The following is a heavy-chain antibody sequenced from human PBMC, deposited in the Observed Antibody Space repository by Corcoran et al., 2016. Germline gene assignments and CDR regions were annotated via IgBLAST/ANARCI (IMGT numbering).Heavy chain of an antibody. V-gene: IGHV1-69*01. CDR2: IIPIFGTA. CDR1: GGTFSSYA. J-gene: IGHJ2*01. Sequence: QVQLVQSGAEVKKPGSSVKVSCKASGGTFSSYAISWVRQAPGQGLEWMGGIIPIFGTANYAQKFQGRVTITADESTSTAYMELSSLRSEDTAVYYCAVRLIYDSSGYYSYWYFDLWGRGTLVTVSS. D-gene: IGHD3-22*01. CDR3: AVRLIYDSSGYYSYWYFDL.